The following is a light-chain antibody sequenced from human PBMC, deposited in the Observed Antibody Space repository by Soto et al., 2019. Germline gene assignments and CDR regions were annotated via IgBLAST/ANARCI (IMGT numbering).Light chain of an antibody. Sequence: AIQMTQSPSSLSASIGDRVTITCRASQGIRNDLGWYQQKPGTAPKLLISVASTLQSGVPSRFSGSGSGTDFTLTISSLRPEDGATYYSLQQYIYLWRFGQGSKVDIK. J-gene: IGKJ1*01. CDR3: LQQYIYLWR. CDR2: VAS. CDR1: QGIRND. V-gene: IGKV1-6*01.